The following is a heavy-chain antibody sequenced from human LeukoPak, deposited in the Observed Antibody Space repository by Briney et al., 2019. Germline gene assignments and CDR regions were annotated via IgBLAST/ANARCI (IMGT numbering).Heavy chain of an antibody. CDR3: ARVEDDDSEDY. CDR1: GFTFSSYG. Sequence: GGSLRLSCAASGFTFSSYGMHWVRQAPGKGLEWVAVIWYDGSNKYYADSVKGRFTISRDNSKNTLYLQMNSLRAEDTAVYYCARVEDDDSEDYWGQGTLVTVSS. CDR2: IWYDGSNK. D-gene: IGHD3-22*01. V-gene: IGHV3-33*01. J-gene: IGHJ4*02.